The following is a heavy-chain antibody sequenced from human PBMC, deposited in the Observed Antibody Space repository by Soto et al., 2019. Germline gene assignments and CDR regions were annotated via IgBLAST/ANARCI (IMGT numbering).Heavy chain of an antibody. D-gene: IGHD4-17*01. Sequence: ASVKVSCKASGYTFTSYDINWVRQATGQGLEWMGWMNPNSGNTIYAQKFQGRVTMTEDTSTDTAYMELSSLRSEDTAVYYCATGVGNDAFDIWGQGTMVTVSS. J-gene: IGHJ3*02. CDR2: MNPNSGNT. CDR1: GYTFTSYD. V-gene: IGHV1-8*01. CDR3: ATGVGNDAFDI.